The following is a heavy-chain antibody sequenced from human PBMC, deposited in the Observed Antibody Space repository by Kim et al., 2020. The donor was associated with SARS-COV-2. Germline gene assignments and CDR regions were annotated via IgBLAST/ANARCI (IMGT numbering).Heavy chain of an antibody. D-gene: IGHD3-10*01. J-gene: IGHJ3*02. CDR3: ARLQGDDAFDI. V-gene: IGHV4-59*08. Sequence: NYNPSLKSRVTISVDTSKNQFSLKLSSVTAADTAVYYCARLQGDDAFDIWGQGTMVTVSS.